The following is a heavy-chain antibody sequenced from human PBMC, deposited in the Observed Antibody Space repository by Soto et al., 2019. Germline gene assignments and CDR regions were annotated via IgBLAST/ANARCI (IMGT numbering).Heavy chain of an antibody. CDR1: GFTFSYAW. Sequence: GGSLRLSCAASGFTFSYAWMSWVRQAPGRGLDWVGRIKSKSDGGTTEYAAPVRGRFTISRDDSKNTLYLQMNSLKTEDTAVYYCTTDLWRIAVVVGSTGYFNPWGQGTPVTVSS. D-gene: IGHD2-15*01. CDR3: TTDLWRIAVVVGSTGYFNP. J-gene: IGHJ5*02. CDR2: IKSKSDGGTT. V-gene: IGHV3-15*01.